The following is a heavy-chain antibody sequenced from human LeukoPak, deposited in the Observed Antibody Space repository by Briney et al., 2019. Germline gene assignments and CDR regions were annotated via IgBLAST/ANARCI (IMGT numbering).Heavy chain of an antibody. V-gene: IGHV3-23*01. CDR3: AKGYCSSTSCDWFDP. D-gene: IGHD2-2*01. Sequence: PGGSLRLSCAASGFTFSSYAMSWVRQAPGKGLEWVSAISGSGGSTYYAASVKGRFTISRDNSKNTLYLQMNSLRAEDTAVYYCAKGYCSSTSCDWFDPWGQGTLVTVSS. CDR2: ISGSGGST. CDR1: GFTFSSYA. J-gene: IGHJ5*02.